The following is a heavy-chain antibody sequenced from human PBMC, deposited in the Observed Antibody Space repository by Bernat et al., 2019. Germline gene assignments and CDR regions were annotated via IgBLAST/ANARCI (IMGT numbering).Heavy chain of an antibody. Sequence: EVQLVESGGGLVQPGGSLRVSCAASGFTFSSYSMIWVRQAPGKGLEWVALISGPGVTTNYEDSVKGRLTISRDNSKNTLFLQMKSLRAEDTAVYYCAKEAACCGTGCYSLADCWGQGTLVTVSS. J-gene: IGHJ4*02. CDR2: ISGPGVTT. CDR1: GFTFSSYS. CDR3: AKEAACCGTGCYSLADC. D-gene: IGHD2-21*02. V-gene: IGHV3-23*04.